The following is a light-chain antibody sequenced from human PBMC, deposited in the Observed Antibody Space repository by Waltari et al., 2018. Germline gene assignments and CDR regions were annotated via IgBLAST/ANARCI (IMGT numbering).Light chain of an antibody. J-gene: IGLJ3*02. V-gene: IGLV3-1*01. Sequence: WYQKNPGQSPRWVIYQDAQRPSEIPERFSGSKSANAATLTITGTQAMDEADYYCQALGTGAWVFGGGTKLTVL. CDR2: QDA. CDR3: QALGTGAWV.